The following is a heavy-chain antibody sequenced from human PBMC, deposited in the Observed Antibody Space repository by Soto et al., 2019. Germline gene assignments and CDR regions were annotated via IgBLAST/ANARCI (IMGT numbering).Heavy chain of an antibody. J-gene: IGHJ3*02. CDR2: ISSSRGTT. CDR3: ARDSPSAITMIVVANPDAFDI. D-gene: IGHD3-22*01. CDR1: GFTFSSYA. Sequence: PGGSLRLSCSASGFTFSSYAMHWVRQAPGKGLGYVSAISSSRGTTYYADSVKGRFTISRDNSKNSLYLQMNSLRDEDTAVYYCARDSPSAITMIVVANPDAFDIWGQGTMVTVSS. V-gene: IGHV3-64*04.